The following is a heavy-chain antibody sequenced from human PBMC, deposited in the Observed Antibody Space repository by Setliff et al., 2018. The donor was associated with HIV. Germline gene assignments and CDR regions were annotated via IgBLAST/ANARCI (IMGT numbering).Heavy chain of an antibody. CDR2: IYNSGST. Sequence: PSETLSLTCTVSGGSISSYYWSWRRQPPGKGLEWIGYIYNSGSTNYNPSLQSRVTISVDTSKNQFSLKLSSVTAADTAVYYCASLGYCSSPNCYYQYFQHWGQGTLVPASS. D-gene: IGHD2-2*01. V-gene: IGHV4-4*09. CDR1: GGSISSYY. J-gene: IGHJ1*01. CDR3: ASLGYCSSPNCYYQYFQH.